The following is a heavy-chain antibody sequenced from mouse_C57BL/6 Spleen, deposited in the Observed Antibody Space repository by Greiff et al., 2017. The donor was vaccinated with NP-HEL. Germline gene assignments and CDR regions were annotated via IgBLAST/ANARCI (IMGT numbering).Heavy chain of an antibody. D-gene: IGHD1-1*01. V-gene: IGHV1-15*01. CDR2: IDPETGGT. CDR1: GYTFTDYE. CDR3: TRQSRYAMDY. J-gene: IGHJ4*01. Sequence: VQLQQSGAELVRPGASVTLSCKASGYTFTDYEMHWVKQTPVHGLEWIGAIDPETGGTAYNQKFKGKAILTADKTSSTAYMEPRSLTYEDSAVYYCTRQSRYAMDYWGQGTSVTVSS.